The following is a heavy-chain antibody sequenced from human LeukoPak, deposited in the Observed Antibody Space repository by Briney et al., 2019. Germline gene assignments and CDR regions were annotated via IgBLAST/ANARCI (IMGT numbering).Heavy chain of an antibody. CDR1: GDSISSYY. CDR3: AKFYGSGSYYQYYFDY. V-gene: IGHV4-59*01. Sequence: SETLSLTCTVSGDSISSYYWSWIRQPPGKGLEWIGYIYYSGSTNYNPSLKSRVTISVDTSNNQFSLKLSSVTAADTAVYYCAKFYGSGSYYQYYFDYWGQGTLVTVSS. CDR2: IYYSGST. D-gene: IGHD3-10*01. J-gene: IGHJ4*02.